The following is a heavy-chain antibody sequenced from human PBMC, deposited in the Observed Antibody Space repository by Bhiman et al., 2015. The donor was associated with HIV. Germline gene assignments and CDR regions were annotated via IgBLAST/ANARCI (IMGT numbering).Heavy chain of an antibody. Sequence: EVQLLESGGGLVQPGGSLRLSCAASGFTVSNFYMTWVRQAPGKGLEWVSIMYVADNIYYADSVKGRFTISRDDFKNTVYLQMSSLRVEDTAVYYCARDLRESNGWDFDLWGQGTLVTVSS. D-gene: IGHD6-19*01. J-gene: IGHJ4*02. CDR2: MYVADNI. V-gene: IGHV3-66*01. CDR1: GFTVSNFY. CDR3: ARDLRESNGWDFDL.